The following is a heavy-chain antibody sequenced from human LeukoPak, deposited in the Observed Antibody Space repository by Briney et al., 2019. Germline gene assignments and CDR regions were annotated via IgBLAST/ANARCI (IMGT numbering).Heavy chain of an antibody. J-gene: IGHJ4*02. CDR2: ISYDGSNK. CDR3: AKDRYYDY. V-gene: IGHV3-30*18. CDR1: GFTFSSYG. Sequence: PGRSLRLSCAASGFTFSSYGMHWVRQAPGKGLEWVAVISYDGSNKYYADFVKGRFTISRDNSKNTLYLQMNSLRAEDTAVYYCAKDRYYDYWGQGTLVTVSS. D-gene: IGHD3-10*01.